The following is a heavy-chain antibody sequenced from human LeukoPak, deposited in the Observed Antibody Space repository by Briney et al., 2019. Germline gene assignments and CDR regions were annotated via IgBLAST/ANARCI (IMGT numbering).Heavy chain of an antibody. CDR1: GGTFSSYA. D-gene: IGHD2-8*02. CDR2: IIPIFGTA. CDR3: ASGGVYRGGAFDL. Sequence: SVKVSCKASGGTFSSYAIIWVRQAPGQGLEWMGGIIPIFGTANYAQKFQGRVTITTDESTSTAYMELSSLGSEDTAVYYCASGGVYRGGAFDLWGQGKMFTASS. V-gene: IGHV1-69*05. J-gene: IGHJ3*01.